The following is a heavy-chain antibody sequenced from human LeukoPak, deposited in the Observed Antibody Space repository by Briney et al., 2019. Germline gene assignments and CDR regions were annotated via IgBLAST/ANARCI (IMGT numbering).Heavy chain of an antibody. V-gene: IGHV4-38-2*02. CDR1: GYSISSGYY. D-gene: IGHD4-17*01. Sequence: SETLSLTCTVSGYSISSGYYWGWIRQPPGKGLEWIGSIYHSGSTYYNPSLKSRVTISVDTSKNQFSLKLSSVTAADTAVHYCARSNTVTTDDAFDIWGQGTMVTVSS. CDR3: ARSNTVTTDDAFDI. J-gene: IGHJ3*02. CDR2: IYHSGST.